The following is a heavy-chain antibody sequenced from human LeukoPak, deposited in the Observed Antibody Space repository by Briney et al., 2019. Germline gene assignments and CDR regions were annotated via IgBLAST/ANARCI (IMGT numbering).Heavy chain of an antibody. D-gene: IGHD2-21*01. V-gene: IGHV4-39*07. CDR3: ARDLVEGGFDI. Sequence: SETLSLTCTVSGVSISSYYWGWIRQPPGKGLEWIGSIYYSGSTYDNPSLKSRVTMSVDTSKNQFSLKLRSVTAADTAVYYCARDLVEGGFDIWGQGTMVTVSS. J-gene: IGHJ3*02. CDR2: IYYSGST. CDR1: GVSISSYY.